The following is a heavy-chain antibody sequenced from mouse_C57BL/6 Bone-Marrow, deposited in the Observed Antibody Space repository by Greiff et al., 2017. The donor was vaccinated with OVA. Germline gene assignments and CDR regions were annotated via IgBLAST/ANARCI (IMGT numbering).Heavy chain of an antibody. D-gene: IGHD1-1*01. CDR1: GFTFSSYA. CDR3: EGEKRVLLLRWGWFAY. CDR2: ISDGGSYT. V-gene: IGHV5-4*01. Sequence: EVQVVESGGGLVKPGGSLKLSCAASGFTFSSYAMSWVRQTPEKRLEWVATISDGGSYTYYPDNVKGRFTITRDNAKNNLYLQRSHLKSEDTAMYYCEGEKRVLLLRWGWFAYWGQGTLVTVSA. J-gene: IGHJ3*01.